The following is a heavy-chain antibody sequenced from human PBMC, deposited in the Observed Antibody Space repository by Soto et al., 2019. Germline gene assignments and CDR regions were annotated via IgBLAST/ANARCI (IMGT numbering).Heavy chain of an antibody. J-gene: IGHJ4*02. CDR1: GFTLRNYW. V-gene: IGHV3-74*01. Sequence: EVQLVESGGGLVQPGGSLRLSCVASGFTLRNYWMHWFRQAPGKGLVWVSHITNDGSTTYYADSVKGRFTISRDNAKNTLYLQVNSLRVEDTAVYYCARDQDGAGGTADYWGQGTLVTVS. D-gene: IGHD1-26*01. CDR2: ITNDGSTT. CDR3: ARDQDGAGGTADY.